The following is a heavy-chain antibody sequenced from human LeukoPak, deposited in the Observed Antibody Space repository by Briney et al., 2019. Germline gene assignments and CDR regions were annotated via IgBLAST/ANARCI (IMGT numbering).Heavy chain of an antibody. CDR1: GFTFSSYG. Sequence: GGSLRLSCAASGFTFSSYGMHWVRQAPGKGLEWVAVISYDGRNKYYPDSVKGRFPISRHNSKTTLHLQTNSPSAEHTAVYYCAKDRAVFAGFDPWGQGTLVLVSS. V-gene: IGHV3-30*18. CDR3: AKDRAVFAGFDP. D-gene: IGHD3-10*02. CDR2: ISYDGRNK. J-gene: IGHJ5*02.